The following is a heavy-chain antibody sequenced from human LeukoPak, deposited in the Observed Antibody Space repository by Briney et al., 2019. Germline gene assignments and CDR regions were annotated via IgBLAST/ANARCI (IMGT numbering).Heavy chain of an antibody. Sequence: GRSLRLSCAASGFTFSSYAMHWVRQAPGKGLEWVAVISYDGSNKYYADSVKGRFTISRDNSKNTLYLQMNSLRAEDTAVYYCAKAVRMATIRNSHYFDYWGQGTLVTVSS. D-gene: IGHD5-24*01. J-gene: IGHJ4*02. CDR3: AKAVRMATIRNSHYFDY. V-gene: IGHV3-30*04. CDR1: GFTFSSYA. CDR2: ISYDGSNK.